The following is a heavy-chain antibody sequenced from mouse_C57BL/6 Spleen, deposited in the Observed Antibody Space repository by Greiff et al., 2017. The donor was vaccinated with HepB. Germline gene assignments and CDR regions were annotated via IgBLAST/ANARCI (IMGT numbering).Heavy chain of an antibody. CDR1: GYTFTDYN. D-gene: IGHD1-1*01. J-gene: IGHJ1*03. Sequence: EVKLQESGPELVKPGASVKIPCKASGYTFTDYNMDWVKQSHGKSLEWIGDINPNNGGTIYNQKFKGKATLTVDKSSSTAYMELRSLTSEDTAVYYCARESSNYWYFDVWGTGTTVTVSS. CDR2: INPNNGGT. V-gene: IGHV1-18*01. CDR3: ARESSNYWYFDV.